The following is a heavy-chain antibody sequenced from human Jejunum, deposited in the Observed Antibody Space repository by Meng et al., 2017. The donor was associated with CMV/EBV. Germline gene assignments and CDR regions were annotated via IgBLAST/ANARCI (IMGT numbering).Heavy chain of an antibody. D-gene: IGHD3-16*01. V-gene: IGHV4-59*01. CDR2: VDYSGRT. CDR1: GASISGYY. CDR3: ARGWGTTSPWDY. Sequence: CSVFGASISGYYWSWIRRTPGKGLGWIGYVDYSGRTRYTPSLRGRVPISVDTPKGQFSLELRSVIAADTAVFYCARGWGTTSPWDYWGQGTLVTVSS. J-gene: IGHJ4*02.